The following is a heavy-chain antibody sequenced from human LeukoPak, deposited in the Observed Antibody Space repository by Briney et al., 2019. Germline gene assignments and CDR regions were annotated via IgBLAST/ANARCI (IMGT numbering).Heavy chain of an antibody. Sequence: ASVKVSCKASGYTFTDYYMHWVRQAPGQGLEWMGWINPNSGGTKYAEKFQGRVTMTRDTSISTAYVELSRLRSDDTAVYYCARGDNYDILTGYQTPSHLSDYWGQGTLVTVSS. V-gene: IGHV1-2*02. J-gene: IGHJ4*02. D-gene: IGHD3-9*01. CDR2: INPNSGGT. CDR3: ARGDNYDILTGYQTPSHLSDY. CDR1: GYTFTDYY.